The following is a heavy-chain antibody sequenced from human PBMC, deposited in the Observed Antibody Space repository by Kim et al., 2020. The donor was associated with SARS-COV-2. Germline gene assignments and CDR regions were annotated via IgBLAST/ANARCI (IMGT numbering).Heavy chain of an antibody. CDR3: AKDTHVLAAAGSLDY. Sequence: GGSLRLSCAASGFTFDDYAMHWVRQAPGKGLEWVSGISWNSGSIGYADSVKGRFTISRDNAKNSLYLQMNSLRAEDTALYYCAKDTHVLAAAGSLDYWGQGTLVTVSS. CDR1: GFTFDDYA. V-gene: IGHV3-9*01. J-gene: IGHJ4*02. D-gene: IGHD6-13*01. CDR2: ISWNSGSI.